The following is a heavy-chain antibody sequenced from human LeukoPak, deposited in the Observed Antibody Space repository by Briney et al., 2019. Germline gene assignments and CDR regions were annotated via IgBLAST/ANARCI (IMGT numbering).Heavy chain of an antibody. CDR2: TYYRSKWYN. CDR1: GDSVSTNSAT. V-gene: IGHV6-1*01. Sequence: SQTLSLTCAISGDSVSTNSATWTWLRQSPSRGLEWLGRTYYRSKWYNDYAVSMKSRITINPDTSKNQFSLQLNSVTPEDTAVYYCARLVGASWFDSWGQGTLVTVSS. D-gene: IGHD1-26*01. CDR3: ARLVGASWFDS. J-gene: IGHJ5*01.